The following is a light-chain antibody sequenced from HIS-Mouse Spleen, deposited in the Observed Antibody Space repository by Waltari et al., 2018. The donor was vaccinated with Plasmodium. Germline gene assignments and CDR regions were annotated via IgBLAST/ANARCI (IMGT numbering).Light chain of an antibody. Sequence: EIVLTQSPGTLSLSPGERATLSCRASQSVRSSYLAWYQEEPGQAPRHLIYGAYSRATGSPDRFSGSGSVTDFTLTISRLEPEDFAVYYCQQYGSSGTFGQGTKVEIK. CDR3: QQYGSSGT. V-gene: IGKV3-20*01. CDR2: GAY. J-gene: IGKJ1*01. CDR1: QSVRSSY.